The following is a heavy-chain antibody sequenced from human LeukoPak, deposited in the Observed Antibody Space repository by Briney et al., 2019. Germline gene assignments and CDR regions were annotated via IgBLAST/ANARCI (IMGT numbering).Heavy chain of an antibody. J-gene: IGHJ4*02. CDR3: AKEVAGSDDY. Sequence: GSLRLSCAASGFTFSSYGMSWVRQAPGKGLEWVSGISFGGGSTYYADSVKGRFTISRDNSKNTLYLQMNSLRAEDTAVYYCAKEVAGSDDYWGQGTLVTVSS. CDR1: GFTFSSYG. V-gene: IGHV3-23*01. D-gene: IGHD6-19*01. CDR2: ISFGGGST.